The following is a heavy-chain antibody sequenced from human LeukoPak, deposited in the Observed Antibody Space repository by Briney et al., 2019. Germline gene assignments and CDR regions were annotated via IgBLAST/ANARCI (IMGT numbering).Heavy chain of an antibody. CDR1: GGSFSGYY. J-gene: IGHJ5*02. D-gene: IGHD2-2*01. Sequence: SETLSLTCAVYGGSFSGYYWSWIRQPPGKGRKWIGEINHSGSTNYNPSLKSRVTISVDTSKNQFSLKLSSVTAADTAVYYCARGLRCSSTSCYGEDFDPWGQGTLVTVSS. CDR2: INHSGST. V-gene: IGHV4-34*01. CDR3: ARGLRCSSTSCYGEDFDP.